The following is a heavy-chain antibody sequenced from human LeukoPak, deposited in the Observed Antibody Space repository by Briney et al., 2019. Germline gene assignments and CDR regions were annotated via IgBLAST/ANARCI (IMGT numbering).Heavy chain of an antibody. J-gene: IGHJ6*04. CDR3: ARDPDPHDYGDYEEGFWYYYAMDV. CDR1: GFTLSTYS. Sequence: GGSLRLSCAASGFTLSTYSMNWVRQAPGKGLEWVSSITSSSSYYADSVKGRFTISRDNAKNSLFLQMNSLGAEDTAVYFCARDPDPHDYGDYEEGFWYYYAMDVWGKGATVTASS. D-gene: IGHD4-17*01. V-gene: IGHV3-21*01. CDR2: ITSSSSY.